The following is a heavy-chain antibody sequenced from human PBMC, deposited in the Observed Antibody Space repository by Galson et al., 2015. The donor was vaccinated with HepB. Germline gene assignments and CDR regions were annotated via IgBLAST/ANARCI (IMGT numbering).Heavy chain of an antibody. CDR2: ISGSGGSA. J-gene: IGHJ4*02. CDR1: GFPFSDYA. V-gene: IGHV3-23*01. Sequence: SLRLSCAASGFPFSDYAMIWVRQAPRKGLEWVSSISGSGGSAHYADSVKGRFTISRDNSKNTMFLQMNSLRDEDTAIYYCAKGRGSGSYSMLSWGQGALVTVSS. D-gene: IGHD3-10*01. CDR3: AKGRGSGSYSMLS.